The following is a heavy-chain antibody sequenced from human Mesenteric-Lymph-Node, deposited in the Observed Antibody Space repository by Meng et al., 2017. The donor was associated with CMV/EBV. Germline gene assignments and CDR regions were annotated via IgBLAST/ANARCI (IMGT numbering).Heavy chain of an antibody. Sequence: GESLKISCAASGFTFSDYYMSWIRQAPGKGLEWVSYIGSSDATVYYADSVKGRFTISRDNAKNALFLQMNSLRAEDTAVYYCARDSDDYDFWSAYYTDAFDFWGQGTMVTVSS. D-gene: IGHD3-3*01. CDR3: ARDSDDYDFWSAYYTDAFDF. CDR1: GFTFSDYY. CDR2: IGSSDATV. J-gene: IGHJ3*01. V-gene: IGHV3-11*04.